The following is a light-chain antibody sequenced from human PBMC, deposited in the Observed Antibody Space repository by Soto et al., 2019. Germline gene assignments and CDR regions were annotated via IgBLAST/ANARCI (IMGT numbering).Light chain of an antibody. J-gene: IGLJ1*01. CDR1: SNDIGGYNY. Sequence: QSALTQPASMSGSPGQSVTISCAGTSNDIGGYNYVSWYQHHPGTAPKLIIYDVSSRPSGVSHRFSGSKSGNTASLTISGLKAEDDDDYHCSSFSVASPLFGTGTKVTVL. V-gene: IGLV2-14*01. CDR3: SSFSVASPL. CDR2: DVS.